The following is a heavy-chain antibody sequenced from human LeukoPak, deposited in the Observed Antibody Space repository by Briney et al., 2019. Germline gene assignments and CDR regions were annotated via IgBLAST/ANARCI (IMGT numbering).Heavy chain of an antibody. CDR1: GYTFTSYA. D-gene: IGHD6-19*01. V-gene: IGHV1-3*01. CDR3: ARWSRVAVVPYDTFDI. Sequence: ASVKVSCKASGYTFTSYAIHWVRQAPGQRLEWMGWINAGNGDTKYSQNFQGRVTITRDTSASTVYMELSSLRSEDTAVYYCARWSRVAVVPYDTFDIWGQGTMVTVSS. CDR2: INAGNGDT. J-gene: IGHJ3*02.